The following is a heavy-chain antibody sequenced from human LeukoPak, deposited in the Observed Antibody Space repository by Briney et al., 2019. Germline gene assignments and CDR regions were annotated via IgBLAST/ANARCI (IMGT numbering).Heavy chain of an antibody. D-gene: IGHD5-18*01. CDR2: IRYDGSNK. Sequence: SCKASGYTFTGYYMHWVRQAPGKGLEWVAFIRYDGSNKYYADSVKGRFTISRDNSKNTLYLQMNSLRAEDAAVYYCAKDSDDTAMAPYFDYWGQGTLVTVSS. V-gene: IGHV3-30*02. J-gene: IGHJ4*02. CDR3: AKDSDDTAMAPYFDY. CDR1: GYTFTGYY.